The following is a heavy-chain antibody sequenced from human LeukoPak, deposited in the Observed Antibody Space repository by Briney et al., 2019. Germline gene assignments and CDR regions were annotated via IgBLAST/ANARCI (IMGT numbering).Heavy chain of an antibody. D-gene: IGHD3-22*01. CDR2: ISYGGSNI. J-gene: IGHJ6*02. CDR1: GFTFSGYA. V-gene: IGHV3-30-3*01. CDR3: ARDRYYYDSSGYWGREEDYYYYGMDV. Sequence: AGGSLRLSCSASGFTFSGYAMHWVRQAPGKGLEWVAVISYGGSNIYFADSVKGRFTVSRDNSKNTLYLHMNSLRAEDTALYYCARDRYYYDSSGYWGREEDYYYYGMDVWGQGTTVTVSS.